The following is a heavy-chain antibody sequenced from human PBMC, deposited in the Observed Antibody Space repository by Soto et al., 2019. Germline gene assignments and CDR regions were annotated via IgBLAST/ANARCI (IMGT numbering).Heavy chain of an antibody. D-gene: IGHD4-17*01. Sequence: PLETLSLTCTVSGGSISSYYWSWIRQPPGKGLEWIGYIYYSGSTNYNPSLKSRVTISVDTSKNQFSLKLSSVTAADTAVYYCARRYGPGFDYWGQGTLVTVSS. J-gene: IGHJ4*02. CDR2: IYYSGST. V-gene: IGHV4-59*08. CDR1: GGSISSYY. CDR3: ARRYGPGFDY.